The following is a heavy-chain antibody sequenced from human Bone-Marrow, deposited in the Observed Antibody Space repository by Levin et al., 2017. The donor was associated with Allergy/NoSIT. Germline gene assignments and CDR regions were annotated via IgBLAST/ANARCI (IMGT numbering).Heavy chain of an antibody. D-gene: IGHD6-6*01. Sequence: GGSLRLSCTASGFTFGDCAMTWVRQAPGKGLEWVGFIRSKAYGGTTEYAASVKGRFTISRDDSKSIVYLQMNSLKTEDTAVYYCTRDRSSSSSSQYDYWGQGALVTVSS. CDR3: TRDRSSSSSSQYDY. J-gene: IGHJ4*02. V-gene: IGHV3-49*04. CDR2: IRSKAYGGTT. CDR1: GFTFGDCA.